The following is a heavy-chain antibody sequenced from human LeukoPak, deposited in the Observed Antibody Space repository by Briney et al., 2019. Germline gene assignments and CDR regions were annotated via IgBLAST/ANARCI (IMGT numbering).Heavy chain of an antibody. CDR3: AREEELFFPYGMDV. CDR1: GFTFSSYW. CDR2: IKQDGSEK. V-gene: IGHV3-7*01. D-gene: IGHD3-10*01. J-gene: IGHJ6*02. Sequence: GGSLRLSCAASGFTFSSYWMSWVRQAPGKELEWVANIKQDGSEKYYVDSVKGRFTISRDNAKNSLYLQMNSLRAEDTAVYYCAREEELFFPYGMDVWGQGTTVTVSS.